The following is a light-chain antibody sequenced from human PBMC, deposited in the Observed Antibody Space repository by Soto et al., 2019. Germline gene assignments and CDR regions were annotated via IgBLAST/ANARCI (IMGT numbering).Light chain of an antibody. CDR3: SSYTFSTLV. CDR1: SSDVDTYIY. V-gene: IGLV2-14*03. J-gene: IGLJ1*01. Sequence: QSALTQPASVSGSPGQSITISCTGTSSDVDTYIYISWYQQHPGKAPKLIIYDVTNRPPGVSNHFSGSKSGNTASLTISGLQTEDEADYYCSSYTFSTLVFATGTKVTVL. CDR2: DVT.